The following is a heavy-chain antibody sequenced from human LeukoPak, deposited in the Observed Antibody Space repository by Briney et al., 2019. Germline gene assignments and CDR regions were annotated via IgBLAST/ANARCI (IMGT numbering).Heavy chain of an antibody. Sequence: QSGRSLRLSCAASGFTFSSYAMSWVRQAPGKGLEWVSGISGSGGTTYYADSVKGRFTISRDNSKNTLYLQMNSLTAEDTAIYYCAKDQYSQYYYYGMDVWGQGTTVTVSS. V-gene: IGHV3-23*01. J-gene: IGHJ6*02. CDR1: GFTFSSYA. D-gene: IGHD5-12*01. CDR3: AKDQYSQYYYYGMDV. CDR2: ISGSGGTT.